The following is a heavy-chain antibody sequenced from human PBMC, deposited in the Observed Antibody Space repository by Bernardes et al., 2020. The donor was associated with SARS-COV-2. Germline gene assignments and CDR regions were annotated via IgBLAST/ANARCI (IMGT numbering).Heavy chain of an antibody. CDR2: IKEDGSEK. CDR3: VRGGWRYFDK. V-gene: IGHV3-7*03. Sequence: GGSLTLSCSASGFTFNTYWMTWVRQAPGKGLEWVASIKEDGSEKHSVDSVKGRFTISRDNAKNSLYLQMNSLRADDTAVYYCVRGGWRYFDKWGQGTLVTVYS. J-gene: IGHJ4*02. CDR1: GFTFNTYW.